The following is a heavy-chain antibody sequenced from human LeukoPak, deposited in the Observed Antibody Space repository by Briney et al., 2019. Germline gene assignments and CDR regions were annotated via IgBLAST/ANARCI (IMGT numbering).Heavy chain of an antibody. CDR3: AGRYCSSTSCYPAAFDI. CDR1: GYTFTGYY. J-gene: IGHJ3*02. D-gene: IGHD2-2*01. V-gene: IGHV1-2*02. CDR2: INPNSGGT. Sequence: ASVKVSCKASGYTFTGYYMHWVRQAPGQGLEWMGWINPNSGGTNYAQRFQGRVTMTRDTSISTAYMELSRLRSDDTGVYYCAGRYCSSTSCYPAAFDIWGQGTMVTVSS.